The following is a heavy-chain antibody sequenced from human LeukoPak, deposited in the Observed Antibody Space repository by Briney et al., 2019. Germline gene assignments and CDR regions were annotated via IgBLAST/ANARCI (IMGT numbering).Heavy chain of an antibody. V-gene: IGHV3-74*01. J-gene: IGHJ5*02. Sequence: GGSLRLSCAASGFTFSSYWMHWVRQAPGKGLVWVSRISTDGSSTSYADSVKGRFTISRDNAKNTLYLQMNSLRAEDTAVYYCARDFITAAGIPWGQGTLVTVSS. CDR2: ISTDGSST. D-gene: IGHD6-13*01. CDR1: GFTFSSYW. CDR3: ARDFITAAGIP.